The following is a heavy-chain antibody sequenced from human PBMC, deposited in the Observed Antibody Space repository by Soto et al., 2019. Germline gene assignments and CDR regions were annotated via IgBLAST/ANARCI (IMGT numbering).Heavy chain of an antibody. CDR1: GFTIIDAW. D-gene: IGHD3-10*01. Sequence: GGSMRLPRRAAGFTIIDAWINWISQAPGMGLEWVGRIKSIRDGGATDFAAPVKARFAISRDDSKNVVYLQINSLNTEDTAVYYCSTDSHFSSVFVRHDYWGHGTLVTVSS. V-gene: IGHV3-15*07. J-gene: IGHJ4*01. CDR3: STDSHFSSVFVRHDY. CDR2: IKSIRDGGAT.